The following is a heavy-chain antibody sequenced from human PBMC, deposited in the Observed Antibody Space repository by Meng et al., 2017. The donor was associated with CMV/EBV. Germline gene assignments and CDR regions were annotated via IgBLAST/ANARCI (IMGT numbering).Heavy chain of an antibody. J-gene: IGHJ6*02. V-gene: IGHV3-48*04. CDR2: ISSSSSTI. CDR1: GFTFSSYS. Sequence: SCAASGFTFSSYSMNWVRQAPGKGLEWVSYISSSSSTIYYADSVKGRFTISRDNAKNSLYLQMNSLRAEDTAVYYCARTTSAGGTPWYYYYYGMDVWGQGTTVTVSS. D-gene: IGHD6-13*01. CDR3: ARTTSAGGTPWYYYYYGMDV.